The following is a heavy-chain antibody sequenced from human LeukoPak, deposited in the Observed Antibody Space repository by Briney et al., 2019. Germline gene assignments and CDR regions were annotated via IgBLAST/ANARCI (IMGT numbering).Heavy chain of an antibody. Sequence: PGRSLRLSCEASIFTFKTYAIYWVRQAPGKGLECVSGICGSGGCTYYADSVKGRFTISRDNSKNTVYLQMNSLTADDTAVYYCAKTTVGYSSGRYPGWPADCWGQGALVTVSS. V-gene: IGHV3-23*01. D-gene: IGHD6-19*01. CDR3: AKTTVGYSSGRYPGWPADC. J-gene: IGHJ4*02. CDR1: IFTFKTYA. CDR2: ICGSGGCT.